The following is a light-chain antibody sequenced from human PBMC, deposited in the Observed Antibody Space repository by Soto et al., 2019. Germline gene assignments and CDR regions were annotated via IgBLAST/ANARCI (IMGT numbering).Light chain of an antibody. CDR1: SSDVGGYNY. Sequence: QSVLTQPASVSGSPGQSITISCTGTSSDVGGYNYVSWYQQHPGKAPKLMIYEVSNRPSGVSNRFSGSKSGNAASLTIFGLLAEDEADYYCSSYTDRNTRVFGTGTKVTVL. CDR3: SSYTDRNTRV. V-gene: IGLV2-14*01. CDR2: EVS. J-gene: IGLJ1*01.